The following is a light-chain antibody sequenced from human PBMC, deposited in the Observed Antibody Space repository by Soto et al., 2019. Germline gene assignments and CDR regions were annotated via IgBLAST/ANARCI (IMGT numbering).Light chain of an antibody. V-gene: IGLV2-23*01. J-gene: IGLJ3*02. CDR2: EGS. Sequence: QSALTQPAAVSGSPGQSITISCTGTSSDVGAYGSVSWYQQHPGKAPKLMIYEGSKRPSGVSNRFSGSKSGNTASLTISGLQAEDEADYYCCSYAGSSTWVFGGGTKVTVL. CDR3: CSYAGSSTWV. CDR1: SSDVGAYGS.